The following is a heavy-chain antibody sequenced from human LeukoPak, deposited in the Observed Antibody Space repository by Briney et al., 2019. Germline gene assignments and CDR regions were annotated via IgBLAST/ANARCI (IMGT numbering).Heavy chain of an antibody. CDR1: GGTFSSYA. CDR3: ARGRSGLRGSFDY. Sequence: ASVKVSCKASGGTFSSYAISWVRQAPGQGLEWMGGIIPIFGTANYAQKFQGRVTITADKSTSTAYMELSSLRSEDTAVYYCARGRSGLRGSFDYWGQGTLVTVSS. D-gene: IGHD3-10*01. CDR2: IIPIFGTA. J-gene: IGHJ4*02. V-gene: IGHV1-69*06.